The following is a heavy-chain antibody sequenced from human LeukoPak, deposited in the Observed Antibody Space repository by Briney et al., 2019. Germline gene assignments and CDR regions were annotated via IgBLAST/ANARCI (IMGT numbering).Heavy chain of an antibody. J-gene: IGHJ5*02. Sequence: GESLKVSCKGSGYSFTSYWIGWVRQMPGKGLEWMGIIYPGDSDTRYSPSFQGQVTISADKSISTAYLQWSSLKASDTAMYYCARLLGYCSGGSCYLRGMGPNWFDPWGQGTLVTVSS. CDR1: GYSFTSYW. CDR2: IYPGDSDT. CDR3: ARLLGYCSGGSCYLRGMGPNWFDP. D-gene: IGHD2-15*01. V-gene: IGHV5-51*01.